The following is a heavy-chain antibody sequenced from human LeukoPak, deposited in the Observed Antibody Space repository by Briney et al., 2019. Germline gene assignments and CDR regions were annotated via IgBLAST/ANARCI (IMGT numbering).Heavy chain of an antibody. D-gene: IGHD5-12*01. CDR1: GFTFSSYG. V-gene: IGHV3-23*01. CDR2: ISGSGFST. Sequence: PGGSLRLSCAASGFTFSSYGLSWVRQAPGKELEWVSGISGSGFSTYSADSVKGRFTISRDNSKNTLYLQMNSLRVEDTAIYYCARDTGSGYDYFSYYFDYWGQGTLVTVSS. J-gene: IGHJ4*02. CDR3: ARDTGSGYDYFSYYFDY.